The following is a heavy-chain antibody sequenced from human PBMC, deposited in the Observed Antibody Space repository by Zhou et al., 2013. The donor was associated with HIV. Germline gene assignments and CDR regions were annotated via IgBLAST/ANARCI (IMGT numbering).Heavy chain of an antibody. Sequence: QVQLQQWGAGLLKPSETLSLTCAVYGGSFSGYYWSWIRQPPGQGLEWIGEINHNGITNYNPSLKSRVTISVDTSKSQFSLRLKSVTAADTAVYYCAVTTMTQWEPRXSKPVLSITWGQGTLVHRLL. CDR3: AVTTMTQWEPRXSKPVLSIT. J-gene: IGHJ4*02. V-gene: IGHV4-34*01. CDR2: INHNGIT. D-gene: IGHD1-26*01. CDR1: GGSFSGYY.